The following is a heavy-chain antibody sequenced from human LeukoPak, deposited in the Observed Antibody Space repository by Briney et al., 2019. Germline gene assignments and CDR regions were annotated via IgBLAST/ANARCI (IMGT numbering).Heavy chain of an antibody. D-gene: IGHD2-15*01. CDR2: ISWNSGSI. V-gene: IGHV3-9*01. CDR3: AKTTVVAATRGFDY. J-gene: IGHJ4*02. CDR1: GFTFSSYG. Sequence: PGGSLRLSCAASGFTFSSYGMSWVRQAPGKGLEWVSGISWNSGSIGYADSVKGRFTIYRDNAKNSLYLQMNSLRAEDTALYYCAKTTVVAATRGFDYWGQGTLVTVSS.